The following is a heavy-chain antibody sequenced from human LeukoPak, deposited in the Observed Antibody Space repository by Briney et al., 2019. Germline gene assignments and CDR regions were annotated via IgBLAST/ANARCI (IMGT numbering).Heavy chain of an antibody. D-gene: IGHD5-18*01. CDR1: GGSISSGSYY. CDR3: ARDQNSLFDY. J-gene: IGHJ4*02. V-gene: IGHV4-61*02. CDR2: IYTSGST. Sequence: PSQTLSLTCTVSGGSISSGSYYWSWIRQPAGKGLEWIGRIYTSGSTNYNPSLKSRVTISVDTSKNQFSLKLSSVTAADTAVYYCARDQNSLFDYWGQGTLVTVSS.